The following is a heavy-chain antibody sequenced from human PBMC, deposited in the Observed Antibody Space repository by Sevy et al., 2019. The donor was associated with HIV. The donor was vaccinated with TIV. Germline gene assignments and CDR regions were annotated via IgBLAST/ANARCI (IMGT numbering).Heavy chain of an antibody. CDR3: VRVVSIAAPFDY. Sequence: GGSLRLSCAASGFTFSSYWMHWVRQAPGKGLVWVSRINSDGSSTSYADSVKGRFTISRDNAKNTLYLQRNSLRAEDTAVYYCVRVVSIAAPFDYWGQGTLVTVSS. V-gene: IGHV3-74*01. J-gene: IGHJ4*02. CDR1: GFTFSSYW. CDR2: INSDGSST. D-gene: IGHD6-6*01.